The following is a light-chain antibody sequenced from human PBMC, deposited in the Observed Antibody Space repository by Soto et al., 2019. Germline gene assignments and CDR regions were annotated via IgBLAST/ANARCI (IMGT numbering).Light chain of an antibody. V-gene: IGKV1-5*03. CDR1: QSTNSW. J-gene: IGKJ1*01. CDR3: QQYNTYPWT. CDR2: KAS. Sequence: DIQMTQSPSTLSASVGDRVTITCRASQSTNSWLAWYQQKPGKAPKILIYKASSLESGVPSRFSGSGSGTEFTLTISGLQPDDFATYYCQQYNTYPWTFGQGTKVE.